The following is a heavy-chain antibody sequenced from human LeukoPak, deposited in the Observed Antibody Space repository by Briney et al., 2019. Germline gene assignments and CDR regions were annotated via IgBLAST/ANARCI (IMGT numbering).Heavy chain of an antibody. D-gene: IGHD3-22*01. J-gene: IGHJ4*02. CDR3: ARQSRYSDGSSYFSDDY. CDR1: GGSISTYY. V-gene: IGHV4-59*08. CDR2: IHHSGST. Sequence: SETLSLTCTVSGGSISTYYWSWIRQTPAKGLEWIGYIHHSGSTTYNPSLKSQVTISIDTSKNQFSLNLSSVTAADTAVYYCARQSRYSDGSSYFSDDYWGQGTLVTVSS.